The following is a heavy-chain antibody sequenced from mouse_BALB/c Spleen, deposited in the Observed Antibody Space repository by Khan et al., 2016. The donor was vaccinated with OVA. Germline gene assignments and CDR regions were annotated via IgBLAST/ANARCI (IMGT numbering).Heavy chain of an antibody. CDR3: TRGDYDGWSCLAD. V-gene: IGHV5-9-3*01. Sequence: EVQLVESGGGLVKPGGSLKLSCAASGFTFSGYAMSCVRQPPEKRLVWVATISSDLTYTYYPASVKERITISRDTAQNTLYLQLGRLSAEDTAMYYGTRGDYDGWSCLADWGQGTLVTVSA. CDR1: GFTFSGYA. D-gene: IGHD2-4*01. CDR2: ISSDLTYT. J-gene: IGHJ3*01.